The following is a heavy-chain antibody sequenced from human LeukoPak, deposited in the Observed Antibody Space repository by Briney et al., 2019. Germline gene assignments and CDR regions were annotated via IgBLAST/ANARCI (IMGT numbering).Heavy chain of an antibody. D-gene: IGHD3-10*01. J-gene: IGHJ4*02. CDR3: AKRSDYGSGSSYYFDY. V-gene: IGHV3-23*01. CDR2: ISGSGGST. Sequence: GRSLRLSCAASGFTFSSCAMSWVRQAPGKGLEWVSAISGSGGSTYYADSVKGRFTISRDNSKNTLYLQMNSLRAEDTAVYYCAKRSDYGSGSSYYFDYWGQGTLVTVSS. CDR1: GFTFSSCA.